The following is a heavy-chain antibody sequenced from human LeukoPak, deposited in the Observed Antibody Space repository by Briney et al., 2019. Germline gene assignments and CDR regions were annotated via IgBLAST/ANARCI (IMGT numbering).Heavy chain of an antibody. Sequence: GGSLRLSCAASGFTFSSDWMSWVRQAPGKGLEWVANIRHDGSEKYYVDSVKGRFAISRDNAKDSLYLQMNRLRVEDTAVYYCARGGSRQYNFWGQGTLVTVSS. D-gene: IGHD5-18*01. V-gene: IGHV3-7*01. CDR2: IRHDGSEK. CDR1: GFTFSSDW. J-gene: IGHJ4*02. CDR3: ARGGSRQYNF.